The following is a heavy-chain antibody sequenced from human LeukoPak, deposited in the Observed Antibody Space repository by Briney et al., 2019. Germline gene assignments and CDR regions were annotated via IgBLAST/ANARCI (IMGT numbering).Heavy chain of an antibody. V-gene: IGHV3-7*05. J-gene: IGHJ4*02. CDR1: GFSFSTYW. D-gene: IGHD2/OR15-2a*01. Sequence: PGGSLRLSCAASGFSFSTYWMTWVRQAPGKGLEWVANINQDGSERHSVDSVKGRFTISRDNAKNSLYLHMNSLRAEDTAIYYCARLPGYSNSWYLVYWGQGTLVTVSS. CDR3: ARLPGYSNSWYLVY. CDR2: INQDGSER.